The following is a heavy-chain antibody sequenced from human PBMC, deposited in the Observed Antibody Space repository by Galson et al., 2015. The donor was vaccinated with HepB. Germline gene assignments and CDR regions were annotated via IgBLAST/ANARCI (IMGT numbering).Heavy chain of an antibody. V-gene: IGHV5-51*01. J-gene: IGHJ4*02. CDR2: IYPGDSDT. Sequence: QSGAEVKKPGESLKISCKGSGYSFTSYWIGWVRQMPGKGLEWMGIIYPGDSDTRYSPSFQGQVTISADKSISTAYLQWSSLKASDTAMYYCARGEDSSSWYEVLGGPYSFDYWGQGTLVTVSS. CDR3: ARGEDSSSWYEVLGGPYSFDY. CDR1: GYSFTSYW. D-gene: IGHD6-13*01.